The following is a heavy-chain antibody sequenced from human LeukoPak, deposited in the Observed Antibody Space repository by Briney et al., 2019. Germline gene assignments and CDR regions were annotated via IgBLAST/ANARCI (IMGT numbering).Heavy chain of an antibody. J-gene: IGHJ5*02. CDR3: ARDTSFTMVRGASSS. V-gene: IGHV3-23*01. CDR1: GFTFGNYA. Sequence: GGSLRLSCAASGFTFGNYAMSRVRQAPGQGLECVSTISGAGGSTYYADSVKGRFTISRGNSKNTLYLQMNSLRAEDTAVYYCARDTSFTMVRGASSSWGQGTLVTVSS. CDR2: ISGAGGST. D-gene: IGHD3-10*01.